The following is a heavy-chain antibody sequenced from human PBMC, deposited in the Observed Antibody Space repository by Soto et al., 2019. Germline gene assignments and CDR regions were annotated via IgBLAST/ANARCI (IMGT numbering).Heavy chain of an antibody. V-gene: IGHV4-59*01. J-gene: IGHJ2*01. CDR2: IYYSGST. CDR3: ARPGSYRYWYFDL. D-gene: IGHD1-26*01. Sequence: QVQLQESGPGLVKPSETLSLTCTVSGGSISSYYWSWIRQPPGTGLEWIGYIYYSGSTNYNPSLKSRVTISVDTSKNQFSLKLSSVTAADTAVYYCARPGSYRYWYFDLWGRGTLVTVSS. CDR1: GGSISSYY.